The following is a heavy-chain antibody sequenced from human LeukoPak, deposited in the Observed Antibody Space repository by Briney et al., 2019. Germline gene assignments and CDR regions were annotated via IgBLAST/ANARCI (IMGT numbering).Heavy chain of an antibody. CDR1: GYTLTELS. CDR2: FDPEDGET. V-gene: IGHV1-24*01. D-gene: IGHD3-3*01. Sequence: ASVKVSCKVSGYTLTELSMHWVRQAPGKGLEWMGGFDPEDGETIYAQKFQGRVTTTEDTSTDTAYMELSSLRSEDTAVYYCATEAAYDFWSMDVWGQGTTVTVSS. J-gene: IGHJ6*02. CDR3: ATEAAYDFWSMDV.